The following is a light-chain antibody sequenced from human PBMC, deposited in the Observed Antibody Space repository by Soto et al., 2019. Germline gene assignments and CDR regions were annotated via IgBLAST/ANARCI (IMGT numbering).Light chain of an antibody. Sequence: EIVLTQSPGTLSLSPGERATLSCRASQSVSSTYLAWYQRKPGQAPRLLIYGASSRATGIPDRFSGSGSGTDFTLIISRLEPEDFAVYYCQQYAGSPWTFGQGTKVDIK. CDR1: QSVSSTY. CDR2: GAS. CDR3: QQYAGSPWT. V-gene: IGKV3-20*01. J-gene: IGKJ1*01.